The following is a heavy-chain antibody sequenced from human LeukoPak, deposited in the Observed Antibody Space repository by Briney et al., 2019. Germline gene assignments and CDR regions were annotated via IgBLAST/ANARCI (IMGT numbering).Heavy chain of an antibody. Sequence: GGSLRLSCAASGFTFSSYWTSWVRQAPGKGLEWVANIKQDGSEKYYVDSVKGRFTISRDNAKNSLYLQMNSLRAEDTAVYYCAKALATISTRQDYWGQGTLVTVSS. V-gene: IGHV3-7*03. CDR3: AKALATISTRQDY. D-gene: IGHD5-24*01. CDR1: GFTFSSYW. J-gene: IGHJ4*02. CDR2: IKQDGSEK.